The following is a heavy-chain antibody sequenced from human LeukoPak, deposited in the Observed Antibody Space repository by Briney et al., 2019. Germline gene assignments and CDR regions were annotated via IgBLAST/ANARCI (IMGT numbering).Heavy chain of an antibody. CDR1: GGSISSYY. CDR2: IYYSGST. V-gene: IGHV4-59*01. Sequence: SETLSLTCTVAGGSISSYYWSWIRQPPGKGLEWIGYIYYSGSTNYNPSLKSRVTISVDTSKNQFSLKLSSVTAADTAVYYCAGMYYYGSEYWGQGTLVTVSS. J-gene: IGHJ4*02. D-gene: IGHD3-10*01. CDR3: AGMYYYGSEY.